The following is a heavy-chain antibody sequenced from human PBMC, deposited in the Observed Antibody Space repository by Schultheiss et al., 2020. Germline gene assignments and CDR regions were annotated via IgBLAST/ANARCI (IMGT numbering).Heavy chain of an antibody. D-gene: IGHD2-15*01. J-gene: IGHJ6*03. V-gene: IGHV3-9*01. CDR2: ISWNSGSI. CDR1: GFTFDDYA. Sequence: GGSLRLSCAASGFTFDDYAMHWVRQAPGKGLEWVSGISWNSGSIGYADSVKGRFTISRDNSKNTLYLQMNSLRAEDTAVYYCAKNRLGDCSGGSCYRTGGYYYYMDVWGKGTTVTVSS. CDR3: AKNRLGDCSGGSCYRTGGYYYYMDV.